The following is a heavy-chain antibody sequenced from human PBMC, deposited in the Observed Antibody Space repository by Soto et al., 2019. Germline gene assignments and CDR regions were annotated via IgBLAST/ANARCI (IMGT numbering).Heavy chain of an antibody. CDR2: ISDSGDYT. J-gene: IGHJ4*02. D-gene: IGHD2-2*01. Sequence: GGSLRLSCAASGFTFSTYAMNWVRQAPGKGLEWVSCISDSGDYTNYADSVKGRFTISRDNSKNTLSLQMNSLRAEDTAVYYWAKDRTTGARKLDDWGKGTLVPVSS. V-gene: IGHV3-23*01. CDR1: GFTFSTYA. CDR3: AKDRTTGARKLDD.